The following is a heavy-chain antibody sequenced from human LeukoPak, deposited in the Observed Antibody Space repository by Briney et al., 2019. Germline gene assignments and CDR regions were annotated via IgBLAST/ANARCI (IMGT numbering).Heavy chain of an antibody. V-gene: IGHV3-23*01. Sequence: GGSLRLSCAASGFTFSSSAMSWVRQAPGKGLEWVSAISNNGGYTYYADSVQGRFTISRDNSKSTLCLQMNSLRAEDTAVYYCAKVGNYYYYGTDVWGQGTTVTVSS. CDR3: AKVGNYYYYGTDV. J-gene: IGHJ6*02. CDR1: GFTFSSSA. D-gene: IGHD1-1*01. CDR2: ISNNGGYT.